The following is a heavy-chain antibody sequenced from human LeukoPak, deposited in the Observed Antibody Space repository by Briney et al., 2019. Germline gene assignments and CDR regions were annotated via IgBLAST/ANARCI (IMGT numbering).Heavy chain of an antibody. CDR1: GFTFSSYG. J-gene: IGHJ4*02. Sequence: GGSLRLSCAASGFTFSSYGMHWVRQAPGKGLEWVSIISASGGSTYYADSVKGRFTISRDNSKNTLYLQMNSLRAEDTAVYYCAKDPDSSGSWGQGTLVTVSS. CDR3: AKDPDSSGS. V-gene: IGHV3-23*01. D-gene: IGHD6-19*01. CDR2: ISASGGST.